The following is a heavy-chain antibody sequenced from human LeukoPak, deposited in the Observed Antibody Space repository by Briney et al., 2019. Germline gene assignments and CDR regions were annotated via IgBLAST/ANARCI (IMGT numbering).Heavy chain of an antibody. CDR2: INHSGST. J-gene: IGHJ2*01. CDR3: ARGHRLLSRYFDL. D-gene: IGHD2/OR15-2a*01. V-gene: IGHV4-34*01. CDR1: GGSFSGYY. Sequence: SETLSLTCAVYGGSFSGYYWSWIRQPPGKGLEWIGEINHSGSTNYNPSLKSRVTISVDTSKNQFSLKLSPVTAADTAVYYCARGHRLLSRYFDLWGRGTLVTVSS.